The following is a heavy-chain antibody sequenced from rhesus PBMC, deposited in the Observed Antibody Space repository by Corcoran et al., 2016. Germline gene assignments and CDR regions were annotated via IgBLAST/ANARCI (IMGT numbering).Heavy chain of an antibody. J-gene: IGHJ6*01. Sequence: EVQLVESGGGLVQPGGSLRLSCAASGFTFSSYDMSCGRPAPGKGLEWVSYISYTGKTIYYADSVKSRFTISSDNAKNSLSLQMSSLRAEDTAVYYCSWNNVDYGLDSWGQGVVVTVSS. D-gene: IGHD1-20*01. CDR2: ISYTGKTI. CDR3: SWNNVDYGLDS. CDR1: GFTFSSYD. V-gene: IGHV3-136*01.